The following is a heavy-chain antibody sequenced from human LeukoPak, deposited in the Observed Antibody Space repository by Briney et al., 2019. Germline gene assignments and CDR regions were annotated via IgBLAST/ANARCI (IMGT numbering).Heavy chain of an antibody. D-gene: IGHD3-3*01. CDR1: GYTFTSYD. CDR3: ARGAKYDFWSGYPLYYYYYMDV. J-gene: IGHJ6*03. V-gene: IGHV1-8*03. Sequence: ASVKVSCKASGYTFTSYDINWVRQATGQGLEWMGWMNPNSGNTGYAQKFQGRVTITRNTSISTAYMELSSLRSEDTAVYYCARGAKYDFWSGYPLYYYYYMDVWGKGTTVTVSS. CDR2: MNPNSGNT.